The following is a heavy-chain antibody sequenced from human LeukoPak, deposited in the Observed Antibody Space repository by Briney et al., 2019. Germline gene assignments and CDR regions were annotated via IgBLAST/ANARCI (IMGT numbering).Heavy chain of an antibody. D-gene: IGHD3-22*01. J-gene: IGHJ4*02. Sequence: PGRSLRLSCAASGFTFDDYAMHWVRQAPGKGLEWVSGISWNSGSIGYADSVKGRFTISRDNAKNSLYLQMNSLRAEDTALYYCAKAGSGNYHDSSGYYPFDYWGQGTLVNVSS. CDR2: ISWNSGSI. CDR3: AKAGSGNYHDSSGYYPFDY. CDR1: GFTFDDYA. V-gene: IGHV3-9*01.